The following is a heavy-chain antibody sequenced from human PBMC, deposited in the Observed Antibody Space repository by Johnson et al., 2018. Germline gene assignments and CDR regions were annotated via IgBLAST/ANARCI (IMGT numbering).Heavy chain of an antibody. J-gene: IGHJ6*03. D-gene: IGHD3-10*01. Sequence: VQLVQSGGGLVQPGRSLRLSCAASGFTFDDYAMHWVRQAPGKGLEWVSGISWNSGSIGYADSVKGRFTISRDNAKNSLYLQMNSLRAEDTALYYCAKVSCPYYYVSGSYSYYYMDVWGKGTTVTVSS. CDR1: GFTFDDYA. CDR3: AKVSCPYYYVSGSYSYYYMDV. CDR2: ISWNSGSI. V-gene: IGHV3-9*01.